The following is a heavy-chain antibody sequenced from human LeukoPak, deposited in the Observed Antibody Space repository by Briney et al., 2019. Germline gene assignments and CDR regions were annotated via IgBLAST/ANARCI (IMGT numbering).Heavy chain of an antibody. CDR2: IYYSGST. Sequence: SETLSLTCTVSGGSIINYYWSWIRQPPGKGPEWIGYIYYSGSTNYNPSLKSRVTMSVDTSKNQFSLKLSSVTAADTAVYYCARAIYYDSSGYYHGCAFDIWGQGTMVTVSS. D-gene: IGHD3-22*01. V-gene: IGHV4-59*12. CDR3: ARAIYYDSSGYYHGCAFDI. J-gene: IGHJ3*02. CDR1: GGSIINYY.